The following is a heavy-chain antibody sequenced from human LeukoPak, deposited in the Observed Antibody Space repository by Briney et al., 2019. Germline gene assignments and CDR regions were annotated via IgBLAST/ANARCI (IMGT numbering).Heavy chain of an antibody. D-gene: IGHD6-13*01. CDR1: GFTFSSYA. J-gene: IGHJ4*02. CDR3: AKVLGSSWYIDY. Sequence: PGGSLRLSCAASGFTFSSYAMSWVRQAPGKGLEWVSAISGSGGSTYYADSVKGRFTISRDNSKNTLYLQMNSLRAEDTAAYYCAKVLGSSWYIDYWGQGTLVTVSS. V-gene: IGHV3-23*01. CDR2: ISGSGGST.